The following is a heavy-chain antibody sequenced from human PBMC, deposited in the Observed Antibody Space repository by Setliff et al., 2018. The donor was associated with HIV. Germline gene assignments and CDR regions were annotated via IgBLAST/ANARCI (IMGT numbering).Heavy chain of an antibody. D-gene: IGHD5-12*01. V-gene: IGHV4-61*09. J-gene: IGHJ4*01. Sequence: SETLSLTCTVSGGSITSGNYFWSWIRQPAGKGLEWIGHMYTDGSTNYNPSFESRVTISADTSKNQFSLKLSSVTAADTAVYYCARDSRWLQFPYFDSWGQGTPVTVSS. CDR2: MYTDGST. CDR3: ARDSRWLQFPYFDS. CDR1: GGSITSGNYF.